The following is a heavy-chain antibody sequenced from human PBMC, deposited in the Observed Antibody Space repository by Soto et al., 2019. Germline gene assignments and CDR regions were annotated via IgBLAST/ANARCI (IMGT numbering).Heavy chain of an antibody. Sequence: EVQLVESGGGLVQPGGSLRLSCAASGFSFSSYWMHWVRQAPGKGLVWVSRINGDGSITTYADSVKGRFTISRDNAKNTLFLHMNSLSAEDTAVYYCARDPYVLQFFEWLPPGGDYALDVWGQGTSVTVSS. J-gene: IGHJ6*02. CDR1: GFSFSSYW. V-gene: IGHV3-74*01. CDR3: ARDPYVLQFFEWLPPGGDYALDV. D-gene: IGHD3-3*01. CDR2: INGDGSIT.